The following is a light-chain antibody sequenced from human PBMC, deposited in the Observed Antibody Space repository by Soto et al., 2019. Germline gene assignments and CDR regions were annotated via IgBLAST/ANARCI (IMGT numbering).Light chain of an antibody. V-gene: IGLV2-14*01. CDR1: SSDVGGYNY. CDR3: SSYTSSSTYV. CDR2: DVS. Sequence: QSALTQPASVSGSPGQSIAISCTGTSSDVGGYNYVSWYQQHPGKAPKLMVYDVSNRPSGVSNRFSGSKSGNTASLTISGLKAEDEAGYYCSSYTSSSTYVFGTGPKLTVL. J-gene: IGLJ1*01.